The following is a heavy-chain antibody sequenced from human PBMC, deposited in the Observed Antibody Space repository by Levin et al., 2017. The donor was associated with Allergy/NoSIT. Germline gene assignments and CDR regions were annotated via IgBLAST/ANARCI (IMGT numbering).Heavy chain of an antibody. CDR1: GGSISSSDYY. CDR2: IYYSGTT. J-gene: IGHJ4*02. V-gene: IGHV4-39*01. CDR3: ARLGYYFEASGYNIDY. Sequence: SQTLSLTCTVSGGSISSSDYYWGWIRQTPGKGLEWIGSIYYSGTTNYKPSLKSRLTISVDTSKNQFSLRLGSVTATDTAVYYCARLGYYFEASGYNIDYWGQGTLVTVSS. D-gene: IGHD5-12*01.